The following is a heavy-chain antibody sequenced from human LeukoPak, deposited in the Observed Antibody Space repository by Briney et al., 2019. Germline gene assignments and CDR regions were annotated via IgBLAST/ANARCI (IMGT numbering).Heavy chain of an antibody. CDR2: INPSDSDT. J-gene: IGHJ4*02. CDR1: GXSFTNYC. D-gene: IGHD1-1*01. V-gene: IGHV5-51*01. Sequence: NPGESLKISCKGSGXSFTNYCIAWVRQMPGRGLEWMVIINPSDSDTRYSPSFQGQVTISADKSISTAYLQWSSLKASDSAMYYCARAWNFDYWGQGTLVTVSS. CDR3: ARAWNFDY.